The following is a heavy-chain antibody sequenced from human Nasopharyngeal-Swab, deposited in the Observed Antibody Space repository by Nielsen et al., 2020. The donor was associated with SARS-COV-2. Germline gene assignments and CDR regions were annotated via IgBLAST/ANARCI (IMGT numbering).Heavy chain of an antibody. D-gene: IGHD5-24*01. J-gene: IGHJ4*02. CDR2: ISSSGSTI. Sequence: SCAASGFTFRSYEMNWVRQAPGKGLEWVSYISSSGSTIYYADSVKGRFTISRDNAKNSLYLQMNSLRAEDTAVYYCARLRRDGYNVRALYFDYWGQGTLVTVSS. V-gene: IGHV3-48*03. CDR1: GFTFRSYE. CDR3: ARLRRDGYNVRALYFDY.